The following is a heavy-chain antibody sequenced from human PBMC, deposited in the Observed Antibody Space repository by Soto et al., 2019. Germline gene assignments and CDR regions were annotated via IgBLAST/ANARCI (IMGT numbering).Heavy chain of an antibody. CDR3: ARGRLAAAGRVSSCDY. CDR1: GYGFTTHT. D-gene: IGHD6-13*01. V-gene: IGHV1-3*01. CDR2: INGGTDNI. J-gene: IGHJ4*02. Sequence: VNGYRQTDGYGFTTHTGHWAGQSKRQSLEWMGWINGGTDNIRLSKKLQHRVTMNRDTSATTVYMELSSMTSEDTDVYYCARGRLAAAGRVSSCDYWGQGALVT.